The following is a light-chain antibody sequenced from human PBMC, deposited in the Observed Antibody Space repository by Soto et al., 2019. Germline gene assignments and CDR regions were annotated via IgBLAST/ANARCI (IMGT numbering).Light chain of an antibody. CDR1: STDFVSYNR. CDR3: YSFTTGNTLYV. Sequence: QSALTQPPSVSGSPGQSVTISCTGTSTDFVSYNRVSWYQQPPGTAPKLIIYEASNRPSGVPDRFSGSKSGNTASLTISGLQAADEADYYCYSFTTGNTLYVFGTGTKVTVL. J-gene: IGLJ1*01. CDR2: EAS. V-gene: IGLV2-18*02.